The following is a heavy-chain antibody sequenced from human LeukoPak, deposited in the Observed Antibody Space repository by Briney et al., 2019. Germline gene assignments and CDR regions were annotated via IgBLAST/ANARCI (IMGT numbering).Heavy chain of an antibody. D-gene: IGHD2-2*01. J-gene: IGHJ5*02. Sequence: GRSLRLSCAVSGFTFSRYAMHWVRPAPGKGLGWVAFISYDGSNKYCADSVKGRFTITRDNSKNTLYLQMNSLRAEDTAVYYCARELIVVVPAAIPNWFDPWGQGTQVTVSS. CDR2: ISYDGSNK. CDR1: GFTFSRYA. CDR3: ARELIVVVPAAIPNWFDP. V-gene: IGHV3-30-3*01.